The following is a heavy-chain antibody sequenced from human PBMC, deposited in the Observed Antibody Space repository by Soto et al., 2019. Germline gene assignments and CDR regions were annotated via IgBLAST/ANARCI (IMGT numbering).Heavy chain of an antibody. J-gene: IGHJ6*03. CDR2: ISGSAAGT. CDR3: AKDLNSNAGSYYSYMDV. CDR1: GFTFSSYA. Sequence: EVQLLESGGGLVQPGGSLRLSCAASGFTFSSYAMNWVRQAPGKGLEWVSGISGSAAGTSYADSVKGRFTISRDNSKNTLYLQMNSLRAEDTAVYYCAKDLNSNAGSYYSYMDVWGKGTTVTVSS. D-gene: IGHD5-12*01. V-gene: IGHV3-23*01.